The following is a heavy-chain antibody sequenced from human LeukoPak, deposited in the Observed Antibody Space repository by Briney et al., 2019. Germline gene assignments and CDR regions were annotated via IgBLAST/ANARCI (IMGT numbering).Heavy chain of an antibody. Sequence: GGSLRLSCAASGFTFSSYAMSWVRQAPGKGLEWVSAISGSGGSTYYADSVKGRFTISRDNSKNTQYLQMNSLRAEDTAVYYCAKRRPYCGGDCYGNYFDYWGQGTLVTVSS. CDR3: AKRRPYCGGDCYGNYFDY. D-gene: IGHD2-21*02. CDR2: ISGSGGST. V-gene: IGHV3-23*01. CDR1: GFTFSSYA. J-gene: IGHJ4*02.